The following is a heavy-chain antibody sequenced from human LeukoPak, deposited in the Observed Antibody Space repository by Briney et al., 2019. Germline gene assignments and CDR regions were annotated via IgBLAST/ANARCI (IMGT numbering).Heavy chain of an antibody. J-gene: IGHJ4*02. V-gene: IGHV5-51*01. CDR3: ARSSAPGIAVSPFDF. CDR1: GYRFTDYC. Sequence: GESLKISCKGFGYRFTDYCIGWVRQVPGKGLEWMGIIYPGDSDTRYSPSLQGQVTISADKSISTAYLQWSSLKASDTAIFYCARSSAPGIAVSPFDFWGQGTLVTVSS. CDR2: IYPGDSDT. D-gene: IGHD6-19*01.